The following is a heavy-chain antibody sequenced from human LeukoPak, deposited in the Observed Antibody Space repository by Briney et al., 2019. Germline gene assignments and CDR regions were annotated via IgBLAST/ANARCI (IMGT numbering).Heavy chain of an antibody. CDR2: INHSGST. Sequence: PSETLSLTWAVYGGSFSGYYWSWIRQPPGKGLEWIGEINHSGSTNYNPSLKSRVTISVDTSKNQFSLKLSSVTAADTAVYYCAKLGYSYGFGWGQGTLVTVSS. V-gene: IGHV4-34*01. CDR3: AKLGYSYGFG. D-gene: IGHD5-18*01. CDR1: GGSFSGYY. J-gene: IGHJ4*02.